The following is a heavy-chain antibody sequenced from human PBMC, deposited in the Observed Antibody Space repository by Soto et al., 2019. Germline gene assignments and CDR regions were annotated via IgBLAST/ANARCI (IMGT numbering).Heavy chain of an antibody. Sequence: QLQLQESGSGLVKPSQTLSLTCAVSGGSISSGGYSWSWIRQPPGKGLEWIGYIYHSGSTYYNPPRKRRVTISVDRSRNQFSLKLSSVTAADTAVYYCAGGPGVARNYWGQGTLVTVSS. CDR1: GGSISSGGYS. V-gene: IGHV4-30-2*01. CDR3: AGGPGVARNY. J-gene: IGHJ4*02. D-gene: IGHD5-12*01. CDR2: IYHSGST.